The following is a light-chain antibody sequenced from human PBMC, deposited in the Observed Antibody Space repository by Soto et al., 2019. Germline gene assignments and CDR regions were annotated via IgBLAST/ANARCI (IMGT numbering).Light chain of an antibody. CDR1: SSDVGGYNL. V-gene: IGLV2-23*01. J-gene: IGLJ3*02. Sequence: QSALTQPASVSGSPGQSITISCTGTSSDVGGYNLVSWYQQHPGKAPKLMIYEDNKRPSGVSNRFSGSKSGNTASLTISGLQAEDEAHYYCCSYAPISTVVFGGGTKLTVL. CDR2: EDN. CDR3: CSYAPISTVV.